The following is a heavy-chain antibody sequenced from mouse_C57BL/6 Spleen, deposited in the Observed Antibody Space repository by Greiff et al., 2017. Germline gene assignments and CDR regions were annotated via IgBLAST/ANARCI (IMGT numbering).Heavy chain of an antibody. CDR2: VYPGDGDT. Sequence: VKLQESGAELVKPGASVKISCKASGYAFSSSWMNWVKQRPGKGLEWIGQVYPGDGDTNYNGKFKGKATLTADKSSSTAYMQLSSLTSEDSAVYFCARYLLDYWGQGTTLTVSS. J-gene: IGHJ2*01. CDR1: GYAFSSSW. V-gene: IGHV1-80*01. CDR3: ARYLLDY.